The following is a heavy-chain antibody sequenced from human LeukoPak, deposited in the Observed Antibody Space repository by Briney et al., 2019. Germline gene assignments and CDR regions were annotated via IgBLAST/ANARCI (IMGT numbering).Heavy chain of an antibody. CDR1: GYTFTSNY. Sequence: ASVKVSCKATGYTFTSNYIHWVRQAPGQGLDGMGTINPRGGSVSYAQKFQGRVTMTRDMSTSTVYMELSSLGFEDTAVYYCARDCDKSGWYGAPDHWGQGALVTVSS. J-gene: IGHJ4*02. D-gene: IGHD6-19*01. CDR2: INPRGGSV. V-gene: IGHV1-46*01. CDR3: ARDCDKSGWYGAPDH.